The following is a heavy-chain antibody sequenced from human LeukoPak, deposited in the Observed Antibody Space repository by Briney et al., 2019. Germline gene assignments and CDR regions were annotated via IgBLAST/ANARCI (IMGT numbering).Heavy chain of an antibody. D-gene: IGHD2/OR15-2a*01. J-gene: IGHJ4*02. CDR2: INPNSGGT. V-gene: IGHV1-2*02. CDR1: GYTFTGYY. Sequence: ASVKVSCKASGYTFTGYYMHWVRQAPGQGLEWMGWINPNSGGTNYAQKFQGRVTMTRDTSISTAYMELSRLRSDDTAVYYCARNCDTTIYPRCFDSWSQGTLVTVSS. CDR3: ARNCDTTIYPRCFDS.